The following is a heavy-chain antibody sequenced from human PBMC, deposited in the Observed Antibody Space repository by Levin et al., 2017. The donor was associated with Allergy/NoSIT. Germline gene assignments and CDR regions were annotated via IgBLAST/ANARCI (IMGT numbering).Heavy chain of an antibody. Sequence: PGGSLRLSCTVSGDSINNYYWSWIRQPPGKGLEWIGYIYYSGSINYNPSLKGRVTISVDRSKNQFSLRLTSVTAADTAVYYCARALSYSSNWDVFDYWGQGTLVTVSS. D-gene: IGHD6-13*01. V-gene: IGHV4-59*01. J-gene: IGHJ4*02. CDR2: IYYSGSI. CDR1: GDSINNYY. CDR3: ARALSYSSNWDVFDY.